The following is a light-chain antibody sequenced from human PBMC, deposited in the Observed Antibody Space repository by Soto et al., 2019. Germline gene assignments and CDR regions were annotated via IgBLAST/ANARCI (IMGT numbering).Light chain of an antibody. CDR3: CSYAGSSTLV. V-gene: IGLV2-23*02. CDR1: SSDVGSYNL. Sequence: VLTQPASVSGSPGQSITISCTGTSSDVGSYNLVSWYQQHPGKAPKLMIYEVSKRPSGVSNRFSGSKSGNTASLTISGLQAEDEADYYCCSYAGSSTLVFGTGTRSPS. J-gene: IGLJ1*01. CDR2: EVS.